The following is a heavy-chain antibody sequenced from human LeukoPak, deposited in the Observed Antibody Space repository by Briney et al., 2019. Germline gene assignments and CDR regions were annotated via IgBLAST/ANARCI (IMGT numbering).Heavy chain of an antibody. V-gene: IGHV4-34*01. J-gene: IGHJ4*02. CDR3: ASRGQLPGGY. Sequence: SETLSLTCAVYGGSFSGYYWSWIRQPPGKGLEWIGEINHSGSTNYNPSLKSRVTISVDTSENQFSLKLSSVTAADTAVYYCASRGQLPGGYWGQGTLVTVSS. CDR1: GGSFSGYY. D-gene: IGHD1-26*01. CDR2: INHSGST.